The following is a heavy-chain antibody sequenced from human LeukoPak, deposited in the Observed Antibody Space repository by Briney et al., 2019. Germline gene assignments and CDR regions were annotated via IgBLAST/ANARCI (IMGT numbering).Heavy chain of an antibody. CDR2: INPNSGDI. D-gene: IGHD7-27*01. J-gene: IGHJ4*02. V-gene: IGHV1-2*02. CDR3: ARDGHWGTDY. CDR1: GYTFTAYY. Sequence: ASVKVSCKASGYTFTAYYMHWVRQAPGQGLEWVGWINPNSGDINYAQNVQGRVTMTRDTSISTAYMELNRLRADDTAVYYCARDGHWGTDYWGQGTLVTVSS.